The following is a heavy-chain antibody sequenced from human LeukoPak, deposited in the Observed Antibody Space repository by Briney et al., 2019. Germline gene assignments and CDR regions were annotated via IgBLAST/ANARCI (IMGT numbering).Heavy chain of an antibody. CDR3: ARGYRLSAYSSSWYSALKNTVKYGTRALGFDY. D-gene: IGHD6-13*01. CDR1: GYTFTSYG. Sequence: ASVKVSCKASGYTFTSYGISWVRQAPGQGLEWMGWISAYNGNTNYAQKLQGRVTMTTDTSTSTAYMELRSLRSDDTAVYYCARGYRLSAYSSSWYSALKNTVKYGTRALGFDYWGQGTLVTVSP. CDR2: ISAYNGNT. J-gene: IGHJ4*02. V-gene: IGHV1-18*01.